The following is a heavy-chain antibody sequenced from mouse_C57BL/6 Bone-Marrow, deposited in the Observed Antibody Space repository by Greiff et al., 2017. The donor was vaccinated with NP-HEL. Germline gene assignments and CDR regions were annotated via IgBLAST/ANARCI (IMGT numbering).Heavy chain of an antibody. J-gene: IGHJ3*01. D-gene: IGHD2-4*01. CDR3: ADGLGRAWFAY. Sequence: QVQLQQPGAELVKPGASVKLSCKASGYTFTSYWMHWVKQRPGQGLEWIGMIHPNSGSTNYNEKFKGKATLTVDNSSSTAYMQLSSLTSEDSAVYDCADGLGRAWFAYWGQGTLVTVSA. CDR1: GYTFTSYW. CDR2: IHPNSGST. V-gene: IGHV1-64*01.